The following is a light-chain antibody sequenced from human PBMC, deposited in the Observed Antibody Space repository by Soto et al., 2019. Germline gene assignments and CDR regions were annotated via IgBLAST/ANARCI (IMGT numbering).Light chain of an antibody. CDR1: DNIAKY. CDR2: AAS. J-gene: IGKJ5*01. CDR3: QQAISFPIT. Sequence: DIQTTQSPSSLSASVGDRVTITCRTSDNIAKYLNWYQQKPGQVPKLLIVAASRLQSGVPTRFSGSGSGTDFTLTISSLQPEDFGTYYCQQAISFPITFGQGTRLEIK. V-gene: IGKV1-39*01.